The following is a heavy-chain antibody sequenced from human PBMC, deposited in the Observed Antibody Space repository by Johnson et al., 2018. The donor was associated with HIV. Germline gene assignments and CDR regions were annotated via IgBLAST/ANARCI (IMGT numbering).Heavy chain of an antibody. CDR3: VRGDYDRSDAFDI. CDR2: INWNGDNT. Sequence: VQLVESGGGLVQPGRSLRLSCAASGFIFDDYAMSWVRQAPGKGLEWVSGINWNGDNTGYADSVKGRFTISRDSAKNSLYLQMNSLRAEDTALYYCVRGDYDRSDAFDIWGQGTMVTVSS. D-gene: IGHD3-22*01. J-gene: IGHJ3*02. V-gene: IGHV3-20*04. CDR1: GFIFDDYA.